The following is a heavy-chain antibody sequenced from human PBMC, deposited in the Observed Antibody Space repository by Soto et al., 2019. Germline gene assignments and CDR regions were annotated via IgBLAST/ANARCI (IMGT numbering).Heavy chain of an antibody. V-gene: IGHV3-9*01. Sequence: GGSLRLSCVGTGLNFDDFAMHWVRQAPGKGLEWVSGITWNSRVLAYADSVKGRFTISRDNARNSLYLQMGSLRDEDTALYYCAKGRYDFWSPYYFDSWGQGTLVTVSS. J-gene: IGHJ4*02. CDR1: GLNFDDFA. D-gene: IGHD3-3*01. CDR2: ITWNSRVL. CDR3: AKGRYDFWSPYYFDS.